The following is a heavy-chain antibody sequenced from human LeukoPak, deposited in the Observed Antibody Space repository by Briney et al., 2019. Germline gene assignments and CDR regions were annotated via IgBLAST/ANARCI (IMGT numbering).Heavy chain of an antibody. CDR3: ARHLYSGYAGPYGFDI. Sequence: SETLSLTCTVSGGSVSSYYWSWIRQPPGKGLEWIGYIYYNGNTKYNPSLKSRVTISVDTSKNQFSLKLTSVTTADTAIFYCARHLYSGYAGPYGFDIWGQGTVVSVSS. D-gene: IGHD5-12*01. CDR2: IYYNGNT. V-gene: IGHV4-59*08. CDR1: GGSVSSYY. J-gene: IGHJ3*02.